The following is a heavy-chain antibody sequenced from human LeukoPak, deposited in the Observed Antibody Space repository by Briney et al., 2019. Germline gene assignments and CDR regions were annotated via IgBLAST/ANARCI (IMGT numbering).Heavy chain of an antibody. CDR2: ISGSGGRT. V-gene: IGHV3-23*01. Sequence: GGSLRLSCAASGFTFSSYAMSWVRQAPGKGLEWVSVISGSGGRTYYEDSVKGRFTISKDNSKNTLYLQMNGLRAEDTAVYYCAKGRSAAMIEAAFDYWGQGTLVTVSS. D-gene: IGHD3-22*01. CDR3: AKGRSAAMIEAAFDY. CDR1: GFTFSSYA. J-gene: IGHJ4*02.